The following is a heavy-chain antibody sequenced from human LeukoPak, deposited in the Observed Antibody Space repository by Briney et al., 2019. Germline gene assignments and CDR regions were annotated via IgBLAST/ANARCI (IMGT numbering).Heavy chain of an antibody. Sequence: GGSLRLSCTASGFTFSSYNMHWVRQPTGKGLEWVSAVGTAGDTYYPGSVKGRFTISRENAKNSLYLQMNSLRAGDTAVYYCARRGDSRGYYDAFDIWGQGAMVTVSS. D-gene: IGHD3-22*01. CDR3: ARRGDSRGYYDAFDI. CDR1: GFTFSSYN. CDR2: VGTAGDT. J-gene: IGHJ3*02. V-gene: IGHV3-13*01.